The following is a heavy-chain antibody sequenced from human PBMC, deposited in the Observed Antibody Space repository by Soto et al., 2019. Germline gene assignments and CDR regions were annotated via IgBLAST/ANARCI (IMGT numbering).Heavy chain of an antibody. J-gene: IGHJ4*02. CDR2: ISYDGSNK. CDR3: ARDSLVIVAFDY. V-gene: IGHV3-30-3*01. CDR1: GFTFSSYA. D-gene: IGHD3-22*01. Sequence: QVQLVESGGGVVQPGRSLRLSCAASGFTFSSYAMHWVRQAPGKGLEWVAVISYDGSNKYYADSVKGRFTISRDNSKNTLYLQINSLRAEDTAVYYCARDSLVIVAFDYWGQGTLVTVSS.